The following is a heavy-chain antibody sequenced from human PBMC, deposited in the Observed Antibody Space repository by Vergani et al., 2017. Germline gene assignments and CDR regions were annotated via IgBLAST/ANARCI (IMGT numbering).Heavy chain of an antibody. J-gene: IGHJ4*02. V-gene: IGHV3-48*04. Sequence: EVQLVESGGGLVQPGGSLRLSCAASGFTFSSYSMNWVRQAPGKGLEWVSYISSSSSTIYYADSVKGRFTISRDNAKNSLYLQMNSLRAEDTAVYYCARDGSSSSWGTDYWGQGTLVTVSS. CDR3: ARDGSSSSWGTDY. D-gene: IGHD6-13*01. CDR1: GFTFSSYS. CDR2: ISSSSSTI.